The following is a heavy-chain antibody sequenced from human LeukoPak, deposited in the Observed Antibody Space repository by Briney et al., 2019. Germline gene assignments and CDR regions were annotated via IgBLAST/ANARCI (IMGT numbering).Heavy chain of an antibody. V-gene: IGHV4-39*01. D-gene: IGHD5-18*01. CDR2: IYYSGST. CDR3: ARQGGYNYGNFDY. Sequence: PSETLSLTCTVSGGSISSSSYFWGWIRQPPGKGLEWIGSIYYSGSTFYNPSLKSRVTISVDTSKNQFSLKLSSVTAADAAVYYCARQGGYNYGNFDYWGQGTLVTVSS. J-gene: IGHJ4*02. CDR1: GGSISSSSYF.